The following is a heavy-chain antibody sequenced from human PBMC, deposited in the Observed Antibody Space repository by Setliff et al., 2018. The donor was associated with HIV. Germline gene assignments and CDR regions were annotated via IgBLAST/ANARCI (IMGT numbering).Heavy chain of an antibody. CDR1: GGSIRVDNYF. D-gene: IGHD3-10*01. CDR2: MNSKGES. V-gene: IGHV4-39*02. Sequence: PSETLSLTCTVSGGSIRVDNYFWGWIRQPPGKGLEWIGIMNSKGESFYNASFTNGVLISIDTSKNRCSLTMTSVTAADTAVYYCARRRQISDWFDPWGQGILVTVSS. CDR3: ARRRQISDWFDP. J-gene: IGHJ5*02.